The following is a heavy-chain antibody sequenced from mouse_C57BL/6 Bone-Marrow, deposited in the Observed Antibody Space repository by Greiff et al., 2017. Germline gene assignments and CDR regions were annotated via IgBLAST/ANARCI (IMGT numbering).Heavy chain of an antibody. CDR3: ARRVGREYAMDY. J-gene: IGHJ4*01. V-gene: IGHV1-54*01. D-gene: IGHD4-1*01. Sequence: VMLVESGAELVRPGTSVKVSCKASGYAFTNYLIEWVKQRPGQGLEWIGVINPGSGGTNYNEKFKGKATLTADKSSSTAYMQLSSLTSEDSAVYFCARRVGREYAMDYWGQGTSVTVSS. CDR1: GYAFTNYL. CDR2: INPGSGGT.